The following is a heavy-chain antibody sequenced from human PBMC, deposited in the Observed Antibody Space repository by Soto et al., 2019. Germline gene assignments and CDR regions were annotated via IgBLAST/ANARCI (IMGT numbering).Heavy chain of an antibody. V-gene: IGHV3-30*14. CDR3: ANEVDVAFSSLQYGMDV. CDR2: ISYDGTYK. J-gene: IGHJ6*02. Sequence: GGSLRLSCAASGFTFNNFAMHWVRQAPGKGLEWVAFISYDGTYKYYADSVRGRFTVYRDYSKSTLFLQMNSLKFEDTAVYVCANEVDVAFSSLQYGMDVWGQGTTVTVSS. CDR1: GFTFNNFA. D-gene: IGHD5-12*01.